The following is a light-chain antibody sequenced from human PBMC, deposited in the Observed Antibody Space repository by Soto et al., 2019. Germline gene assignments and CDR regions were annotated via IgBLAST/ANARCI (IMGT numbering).Light chain of an antibody. V-gene: IGLV1-40*01. CDR1: SSNIGAGFD. CDR2: ANT. Sequence: QSVLTQPPSVSGAPGQRVTISCTGSSSNIGAGFDVHWYQQLPGTAPRLLIYANTKRPSGVSDRFSGSRSGTSISLAISGLRAEDEADYFCQSYDSSLSGYVFGTGTKVTVL. J-gene: IGLJ1*01. CDR3: QSYDSSLSGYV.